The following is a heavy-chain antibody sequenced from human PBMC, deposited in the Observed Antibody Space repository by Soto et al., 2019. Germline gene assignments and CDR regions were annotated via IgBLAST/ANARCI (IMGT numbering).Heavy chain of an antibody. J-gene: IGHJ4*02. CDR3: ARGIAVAGKKIDY. Sequence: PSETLSLTCTVSGGSVSSGSYYWSWIRQPPGKGLEWIGYIYYSGSTNYNPSLKSRVTISVDTSKNQFSLKLSSVTAADTAVYYCARGIAVAGKKIDYWGQGTLVTVSS. CDR2: IYYSGST. D-gene: IGHD6-19*01. V-gene: IGHV4-61*01. CDR1: GGSVSSGSYY.